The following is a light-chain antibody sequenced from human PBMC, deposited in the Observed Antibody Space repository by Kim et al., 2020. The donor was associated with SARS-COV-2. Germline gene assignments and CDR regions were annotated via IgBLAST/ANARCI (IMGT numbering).Light chain of an antibody. J-gene: IGLJ3*02. Sequence: ELTQPPSASGTPGQRVTMSCSGSDSNIGYYTVTWYQHLPGTAPKLLMYSNNQRPSGVPDRFSGSKSGTSASLAISGLQSEDEADYYCATWDDSLNGWVFGGGTKLTVL. V-gene: IGLV1-44*01. CDR2: SNN. CDR1: DSNIGYYT. CDR3: ATWDDSLNGWV.